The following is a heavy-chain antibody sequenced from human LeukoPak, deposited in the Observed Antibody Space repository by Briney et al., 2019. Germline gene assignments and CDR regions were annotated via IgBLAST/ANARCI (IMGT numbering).Heavy chain of an antibody. D-gene: IGHD3-10*01. CDR1: GFTFSSYA. Sequence: PGGSLRLSCAASGFTFSSYAMSWVRQAPGKGLEWVSAISGSGGSTYYADSVKGRFTISRDNSKNTLYLQMNSLRAEDTAVYYCANDGRHYGSGSYSIYWGQGTLVTVSS. CDR2: ISGSGGST. V-gene: IGHV3-23*01. J-gene: IGHJ4*02. CDR3: ANDGRHYGSGSYSIY.